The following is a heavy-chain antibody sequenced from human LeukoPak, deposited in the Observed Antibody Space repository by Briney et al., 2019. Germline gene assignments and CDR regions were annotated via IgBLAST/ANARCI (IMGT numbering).Heavy chain of an antibody. J-gene: IGHJ4*02. Sequence: PGGSLRLSCAASGFTFSSYSMNWVRQAPGKGLEWVSYISSSGSTIYYADSVKGRFTISRDDAKNSLYLQMNSLRAEDTAVYYCARHTDLSIAAAEDYWGQGTLVTVSS. CDR1: GFTFSSYS. V-gene: IGHV3-48*04. D-gene: IGHD6-13*01. CDR2: ISSSGSTI. CDR3: ARHTDLSIAAAEDY.